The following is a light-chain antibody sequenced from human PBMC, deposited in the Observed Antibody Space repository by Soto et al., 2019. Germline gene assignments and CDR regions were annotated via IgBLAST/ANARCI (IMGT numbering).Light chain of an antibody. CDR3: KQYSQWPPFT. V-gene: IGKV1-5*03. CDR2: KAS. J-gene: IGKJ5*01. CDR1: QSISNW. Sequence: DIQMTQSPSTLSASVGDRVIITCRASQSISNWLAWYQQKPGKAPNLLIYKASSLKSGVPSRFSGSGSGTEFTLTISSLQPEDLGVYYCKQYSQWPPFTFGQGTRLEIK.